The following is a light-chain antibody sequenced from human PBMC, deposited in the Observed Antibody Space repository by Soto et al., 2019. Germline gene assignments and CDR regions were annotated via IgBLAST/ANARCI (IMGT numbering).Light chain of an antibody. Sequence: DIVMTQSPDSVAVSLGERSTIKLKSSHIVLYSSNNKNYLAWYQQKPGQPPKLLIYWASTRESGVPDRFSGSGSGTDFTLTISSLQAEDVAVYHCQQYYNVPRTFGQGTKVDNK. J-gene: IGKJ1*01. CDR3: QQYYNVPRT. CDR1: HIVLYSSNNKNY. CDR2: WAS. V-gene: IGKV4-1*01.